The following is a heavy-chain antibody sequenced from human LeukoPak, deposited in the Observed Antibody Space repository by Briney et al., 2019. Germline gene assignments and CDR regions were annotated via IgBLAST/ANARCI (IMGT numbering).Heavy chain of an antibody. CDR3: ARQVPDSSGYYLYYFDY. V-gene: IGHV4-39*01. D-gene: IGHD3-22*01. Sequence: SETLSLTCTVSGGSVSSSSYLWGWVRQPPGKGLEWIGSIYYSGSTYYTPSLKSRVTISVDTSKNQFSLKLSSVTAADTAVHYCARQVPDSSGYYLYYFDYWGQGTLVPVSS. CDR2: IYYSGST. CDR1: GGSVSSSSYL. J-gene: IGHJ4*02.